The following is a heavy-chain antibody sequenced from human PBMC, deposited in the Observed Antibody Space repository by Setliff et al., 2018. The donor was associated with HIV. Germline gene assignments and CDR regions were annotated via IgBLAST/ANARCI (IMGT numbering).Heavy chain of an antibody. Sequence: SETLSLTCAVSGYSINSGYYWGWIRQPPGKGLEWIGNIYHSGNTYYNPSLKSRVTISVDTSKNQFSLKLSSVAAADTAVYYCARDAPTVYANGWFDPWGQGTLVTVSS. V-gene: IGHV4-38-2*02. CDR1: GYSINSGYY. CDR3: ARDAPTVYANGWFDP. CDR2: IYHSGNT. J-gene: IGHJ5*02. D-gene: IGHD2-8*01.